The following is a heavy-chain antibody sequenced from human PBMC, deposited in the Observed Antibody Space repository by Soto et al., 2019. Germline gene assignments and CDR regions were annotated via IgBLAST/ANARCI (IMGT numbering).Heavy chain of an antibody. Sequence: QVQLVQSGAEVREPGPSVKVSCKTSGYTFSRYGITWGGQAPGQGLEWMGWINGNTGHTIYAMNLEDRLTIKTDTSTSKAYMELRSLKSDDTAVYYCARERKWEPLPYWGQGTLVTVSS. CDR3: ARERKWEPLPY. CDR1: GYTFSRYG. CDR2: INGNTGHT. V-gene: IGHV1-18*01. J-gene: IGHJ4*02. D-gene: IGHD1-26*01.